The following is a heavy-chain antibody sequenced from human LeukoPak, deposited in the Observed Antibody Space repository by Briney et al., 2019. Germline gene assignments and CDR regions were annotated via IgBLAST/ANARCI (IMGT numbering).Heavy chain of an antibody. V-gene: IGHV4-59*12. CDR2: LLYSGST. CDR1: GGSISSYY. Sequence: SETLSLTCTVSGGSISSYYWSWIRQPPGKGLEWIGALLYSGSTFYNPFLKSRVAISVDTTSGDTSKTQFSLQLNSVTAADTAVYYCVRVNRGSGITWGQGTLVTVSS. D-gene: IGHD3-10*01. J-gene: IGHJ5*02. CDR3: VRVNRGSGIT.